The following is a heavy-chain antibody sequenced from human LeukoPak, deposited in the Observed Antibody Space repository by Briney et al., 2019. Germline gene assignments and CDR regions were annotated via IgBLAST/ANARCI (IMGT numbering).Heavy chain of an antibody. CDR1: GFTFSSYS. D-gene: IGHD3-9*01. Sequence: GGSLRLSCAASGFTFSSYSMNWVRQAPGKGLEWVSSISSSGAYIYYANLVKGRFTISRDNGKNSLYLQMNRLRDEATAVYYCVRGTAYDILSGKNFGQYYFDYWGQGTLVTVSS. J-gene: IGHJ4*02. CDR3: VRGTAYDILSGKNFGQYYFDY. CDR2: ISSSGAYI. V-gene: IGHV3-21*01.